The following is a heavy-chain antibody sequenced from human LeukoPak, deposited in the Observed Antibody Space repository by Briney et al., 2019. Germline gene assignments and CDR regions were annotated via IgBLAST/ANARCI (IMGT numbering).Heavy chain of an antibody. V-gene: IGHV3-23*01. Sequence: GGSLRLSCAASGFTVSSNYMSWVRQAPGKGLEWVSAISGSGGSTYYADSVKGRFTISRDNSKNTLYLQMNSLRAEDTAVYYCARSIVGATPFDPWGQGTLVTVSS. J-gene: IGHJ5*02. CDR3: ARSIVGATPFDP. D-gene: IGHD1-26*01. CDR1: GFTVSSNY. CDR2: ISGSGGST.